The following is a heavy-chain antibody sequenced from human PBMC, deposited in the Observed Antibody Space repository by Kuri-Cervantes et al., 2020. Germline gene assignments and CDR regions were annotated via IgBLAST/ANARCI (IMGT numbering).Heavy chain of an antibody. CDR2: ISYDGSNK. CDR1: GFTFSNYA. Sequence: GGSLRLSCAASGFTFSNYAMHWVRQAPGKGLEWVAIISYDGSNKYYADSVKGRFTISRDNSKNTLYLQMNSLRAEDTAVYYCARTLVTVVAPYYFDYWGQGTLVTVSS. J-gene: IGHJ4*02. D-gene: IGHD1-26*01. CDR3: ARTLVTVVAPYYFDY. V-gene: IGHV3-30-3*01.